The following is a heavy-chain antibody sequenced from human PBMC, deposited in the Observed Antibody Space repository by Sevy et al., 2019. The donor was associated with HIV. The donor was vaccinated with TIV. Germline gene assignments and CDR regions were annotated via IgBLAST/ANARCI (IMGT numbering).Heavy chain of an antibody. Sequence: GGSLRLSCAASGFTFSTYSMHRVRQAPCKGLEWVALIWFDGSNKYYADSVKGRFTISRDNSKNTLYLQMNSLRAEDTAVYYCAKAVADSNYYYGLDVWGQGTTVTVSS. CDR3: AKAVADSNYYYGLDV. CDR1: GFTFSTYS. V-gene: IGHV3-33*06. J-gene: IGHJ6*02. D-gene: IGHD6-19*01. CDR2: IWFDGSNK.